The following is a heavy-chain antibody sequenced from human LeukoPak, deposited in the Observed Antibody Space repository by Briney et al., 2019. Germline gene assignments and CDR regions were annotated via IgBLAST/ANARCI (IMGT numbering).Heavy chain of an antibody. J-gene: IGHJ4*02. D-gene: IGHD1-26*01. V-gene: IGHV4-30-4*08. CDR3: ASQKWELPYYFDY. Sequence: PSQTLSLTCTVSGGSISSGDYYWSWIRQPPGKGLEWIGYIYYSGSTYYNPSLKSRVTISVDTSKDQFSLKLSSVTVADTAVYYCASQKWELPYYFDYWGQGTLVTVSS. CDR2: IYYSGST. CDR1: GGSISSGDYY.